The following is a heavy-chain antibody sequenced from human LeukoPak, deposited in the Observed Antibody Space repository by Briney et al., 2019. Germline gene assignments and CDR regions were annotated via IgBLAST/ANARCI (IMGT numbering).Heavy chain of an antibody. D-gene: IGHD3-10*01. J-gene: IGHJ4*02. CDR2: INPNSGGT. CDR3: ARNYYGSGSYLY. V-gene: IGHV1-2*02. CDR1: GYTFTGYY. Sequence: ASVKVSCKASGYTFTGYYMHWVRQAPGQGLEWLGWINPNSGGTNYAQKFQGRVTMTRDTSISTAYMELSRLRSDDTAVYYCARNYYGSGSYLYWGQGTLVTVSS.